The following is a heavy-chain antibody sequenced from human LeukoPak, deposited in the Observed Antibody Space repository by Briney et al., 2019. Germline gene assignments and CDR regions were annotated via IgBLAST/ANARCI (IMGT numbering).Heavy chain of an antibody. D-gene: IGHD2-15*01. CDR2: IWYDGSYK. V-gene: IGHV3-30*02. Sequence: GGSLRLSCAASGFIFSNYGMHWVRQAPGKGLEWVALIWYDGSYKYYGDPVKGRFTLSRDNSKNTPYLQMNGLRVEDTAVYYCARDPPRGLRGSVVAATNYFDYWGQGTLVTVSS. CDR3: ARDPPRGLRGSVVAATNYFDY. J-gene: IGHJ4*02. CDR1: GFIFSNYG.